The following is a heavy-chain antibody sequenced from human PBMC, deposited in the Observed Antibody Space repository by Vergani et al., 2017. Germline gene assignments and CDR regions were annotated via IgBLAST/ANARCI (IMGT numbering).Heavy chain of an antibody. J-gene: IGHJ6*02. D-gene: IGHD3-22*01. CDR1: GFSFRTFS. CDR2: ISPDGRTT. CDR3: AKAQEYYDSSGYYYYYGMDV. Sequence: DVDLVESGGGFVQPGGSRRLSCAASGFSFRTFSMFWVRQPPGKGLAWVSKISPDGRTTEYADSVRGRFTISRDNANSMLYLQMNSLRVEDTALYYCAKAQEYYDSSGYYYYYGMDVWGQGTTVTVSS. V-gene: IGHV3-74*03.